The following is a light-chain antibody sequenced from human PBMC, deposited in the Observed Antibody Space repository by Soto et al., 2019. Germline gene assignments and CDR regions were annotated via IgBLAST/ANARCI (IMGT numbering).Light chain of an antibody. CDR1: QSVSSSY. V-gene: IGKV3-20*01. CDR3: QQYGSSPFT. Sequence: EIVLTQSPGTLSLSPWERATIACRASQSVSSSYLAWYQQKPGQAPRFVIYGASSRATGIPDRFGGSGSGTEFTLISSRLEPEDFAVYYCQQYGSSPFTFGPGNKVDIK. J-gene: IGKJ3*01. CDR2: GAS.